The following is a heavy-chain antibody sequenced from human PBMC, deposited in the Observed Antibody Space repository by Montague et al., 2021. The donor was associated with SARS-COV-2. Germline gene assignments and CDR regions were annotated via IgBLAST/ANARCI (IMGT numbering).Heavy chain of an antibody. Sequence: SETLSLTCIVSGGSISSSSYYWSWIRQPPGKGLEWIGCIYYSGSTYYXPSLKSRVTISVDTSKNQFSLKLSSVTAADTAVYYCARDPWRGTIFVVVTKYGMDVWGQGTTVTVSS. D-gene: IGHD3-3*01. CDR1: GGSISSSSYY. J-gene: IGHJ6*02. CDR2: IYYSGST. CDR3: ARDPWRGTIFVVVTKYGMDV. V-gene: IGHV4-39*07.